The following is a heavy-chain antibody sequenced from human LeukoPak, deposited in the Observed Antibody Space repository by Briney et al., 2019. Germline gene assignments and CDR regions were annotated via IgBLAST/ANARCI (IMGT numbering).Heavy chain of an antibody. J-gene: IGHJ4*02. CDR2: IYYGGST. D-gene: IGHD1-26*01. Sequence: SETLSLTCTVSGGSISSSSYYWGWIRQPPGKGLEWIGSIYYGGSTYYNPSLKSRVTISVDTSKNQFSLKLSSVTAADTAVYYCASPGNSGSSYFDYWGQGTLVTVSS. CDR3: ASPGNSGSSYFDY. CDR1: GGSISSSSYY. V-gene: IGHV4-39*01.